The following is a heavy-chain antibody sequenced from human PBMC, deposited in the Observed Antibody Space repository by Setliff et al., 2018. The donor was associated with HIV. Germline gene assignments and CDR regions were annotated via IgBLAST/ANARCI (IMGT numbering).Heavy chain of an antibody. V-gene: IGHV1-8*02. D-gene: IGHD1-26*01. CDR3: ARLRKFQLVGALDY. CDR1: GYTFTSYD. CDR2: MNPNSGST. Sequence: GASVKVSCKASGYTFTSYDINWVRQATGQGLEWMGWMNPNSGSTGYAQKFQGRVTMTRNTSISTAYMELSSLRSEDTAVYYCARLRKFQLVGALDYWGQGTLVTAPQ. J-gene: IGHJ4*02.